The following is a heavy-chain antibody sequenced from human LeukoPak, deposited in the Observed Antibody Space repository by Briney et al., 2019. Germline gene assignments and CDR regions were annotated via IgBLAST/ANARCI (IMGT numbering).Heavy chain of an antibody. Sequence: ASVKVSCKASGYTFTGYYTHWVRQAPGQGLEWMGWINPNSGGTNYAQKFQGRVTMTRDTSISTAYMELSRLRSDDTAVYYCARAGRVEGWLQQDYWGQGTLITVSS. J-gene: IGHJ4*02. CDR1: GYTFTGYY. CDR2: INPNSGGT. V-gene: IGHV1-2*02. CDR3: ARAGRVEGWLQQDY. D-gene: IGHD5-24*01.